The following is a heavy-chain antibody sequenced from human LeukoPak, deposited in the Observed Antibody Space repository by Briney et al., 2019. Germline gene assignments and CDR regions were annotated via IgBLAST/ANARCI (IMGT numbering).Heavy chain of an antibody. CDR3: ARDKVDGAVDYVTS. CDR1: GGSISSYY. CDR2: IYISGST. Sequence: SETLSLTCTVSGGSISSYYWSWIRQPAGKGLEWIGRIYISGSTNYNPSLKSRVTMSVDTSKNQFSLKVSSVTAADTAVYYCARDKVDGAVDYVTSWGQGTLVTVSS. J-gene: IGHJ4*02. D-gene: IGHD4-17*01. V-gene: IGHV4-4*07.